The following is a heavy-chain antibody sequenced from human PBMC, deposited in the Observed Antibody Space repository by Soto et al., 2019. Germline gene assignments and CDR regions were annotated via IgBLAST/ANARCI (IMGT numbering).Heavy chain of an antibody. CDR1: GFTFSSYG. CDR3: ARERSELGIGYYYYGMDV. J-gene: IGHJ6*02. CDR2: IWYDGSNK. D-gene: IGHD7-27*01. V-gene: IGHV3-33*01. Sequence: GGSLRLSCAASGFTFSSYGMHWVRQAPGKGLEWVAVIWYDGSNKYYADSVKGRFTISRDNSKNTLYLQMNSLRAEDTAVYYCARERSELGIGYYYYGMDVWGQGTTVTVSS.